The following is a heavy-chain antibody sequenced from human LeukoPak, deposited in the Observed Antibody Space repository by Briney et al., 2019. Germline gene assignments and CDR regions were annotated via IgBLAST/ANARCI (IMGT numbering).Heavy chain of an antibody. Sequence: GAAVKDTCKASGYTFTSYGITWVRRAPGQGLEWMGWLSAYNGNTKYAQKFQGRVTMTTDTSTSTAYMELRSLRSDDTAVYYCAREQANFDFWDQGTRVPVSS. J-gene: IGHJ4*02. V-gene: IGHV1-18*01. CDR3: AREQANFDF. CDR1: GYTFTSYG. CDR2: LSAYNGNT.